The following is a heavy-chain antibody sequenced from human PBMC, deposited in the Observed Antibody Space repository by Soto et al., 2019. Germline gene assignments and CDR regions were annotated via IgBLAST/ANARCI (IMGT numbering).Heavy chain of an antibody. CDR1: GGSVSSGSYY. Sequence: SETLSLTCTVSGGSVSSGSYYWSWIRQPPGKGLEWIGYIYYSGSTNYNPSLKSRVTISVDTSKNQFSLKLSSVTAADTAVYYCAREGTKGYCSGGSCYSTYYFDYWGQGTLVTVSS. CDR2: IYYSGST. D-gene: IGHD2-15*01. V-gene: IGHV4-61*01. CDR3: AREGTKGYCSGGSCYSTYYFDY. J-gene: IGHJ4*02.